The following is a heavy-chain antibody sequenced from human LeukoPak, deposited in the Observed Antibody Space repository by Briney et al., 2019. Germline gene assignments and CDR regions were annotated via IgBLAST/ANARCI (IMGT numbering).Heavy chain of an antibody. CDR2: INSGGTTE. D-gene: IGHD3-22*01. CDR1: GFTFRNYE. J-gene: IGHJ4*02. V-gene: IGHV3-48*03. CDR3: ARVNYYDTSGPPFDF. Sequence: PGGSLRLSCAASGFTFRNYEMNWVRQAPGKGLEWVSYINSGGTTEYYRDSVKGGFSISRDNAKNSLYLQMNSLRVEDTAVYYCARVNYYDTSGPPFDFWGQGTLVTVSS.